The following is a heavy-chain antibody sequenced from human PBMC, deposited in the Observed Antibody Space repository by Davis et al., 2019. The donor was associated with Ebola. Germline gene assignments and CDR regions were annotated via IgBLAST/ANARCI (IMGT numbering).Heavy chain of an antibody. J-gene: IGHJ6*04. CDR2: ISSICSTI. CDR1: GFTFSDYY. V-gene: IGHV3-11*01. Sequence: GESLKISCAASGFTFSDYYMSWLRQAPGKGLEWVSYISSICSTIYYADSVKGRFTISRDNAKNSLYLQMSSLRAEDTAVYYWARDRSGFYGMDVWGKGTTVTVSS. CDR3: ARDRSGFYGMDV.